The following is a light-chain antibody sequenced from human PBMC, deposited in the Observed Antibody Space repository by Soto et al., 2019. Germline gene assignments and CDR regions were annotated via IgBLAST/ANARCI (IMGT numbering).Light chain of an antibody. Sequence: DIVMTQSTATLSVSPGSRASLSCMSSQSVSSNYLAWYQQKPGQAPRLLIYGASSRAAGIPDRFRGSGSGTDFTLTISRLEPEDFAVYYCQHFGSSPPWPFGQGTKVDIK. CDR1: QSVSSNY. J-gene: IGKJ1*01. V-gene: IGKV3-20*01. CDR3: QHFGSSPPWP. CDR2: GAS.